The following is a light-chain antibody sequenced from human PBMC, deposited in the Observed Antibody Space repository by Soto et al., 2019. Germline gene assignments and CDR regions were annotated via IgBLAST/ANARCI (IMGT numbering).Light chain of an antibody. J-gene: IGKJ2*01. Sequence: EVVMTQSPATLSVSPGERATLSCRASQGVGGNLAWYQQKPGQAPRLLIYYASTRATGFSDRFSGSGSGTDFTLTISSLQSEDFAVYYCQQYNNWPYTFGQGTKLESK. V-gene: IGKV3D-15*01. CDR1: QGVGGN. CDR3: QQYNNWPYT. CDR2: YAS.